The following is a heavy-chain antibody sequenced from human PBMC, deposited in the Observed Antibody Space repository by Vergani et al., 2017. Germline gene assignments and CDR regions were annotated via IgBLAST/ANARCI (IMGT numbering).Heavy chain of an antibody. CDR2: ISSSGSTI. D-gene: IGHD3-3*01. Sequence: EVQLVESGGGLVQPGGSLRLSCTASGFTFSSYEMNWVRQAPGKGLEWVSYISSSGSTIYYADSVKGRFTSSRDNAKHALYLQMNSLRAEDTAVYYCAREDDFWNGSLSYYYYYMDVWGKGTTVTVAS. CDR3: AREDDFWNGSLSYYYYYMDV. CDR1: GFTFSSYE. V-gene: IGHV3-48*03. J-gene: IGHJ6*03.